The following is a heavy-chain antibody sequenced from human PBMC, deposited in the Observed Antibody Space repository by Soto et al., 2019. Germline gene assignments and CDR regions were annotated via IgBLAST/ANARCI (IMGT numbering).Heavy chain of an antibody. CDR1: GFTFSRYG. CDR2: ISYDGSRK. Sequence: QVQLVESGGGVVQPGRSLRLSCAASGFTFSRYGMHWVRQAPGKGLEWVALISYDGSRKSYADSVKGRFTISRDNSKNXMDLQMNSLTTKDTAVYYCAKNSLNWGSTEWYFDLWGRGTLVTVSS. V-gene: IGHV3-30*18. D-gene: IGHD7-27*01. CDR3: AKNSLNWGSTEWYFDL. J-gene: IGHJ2*01.